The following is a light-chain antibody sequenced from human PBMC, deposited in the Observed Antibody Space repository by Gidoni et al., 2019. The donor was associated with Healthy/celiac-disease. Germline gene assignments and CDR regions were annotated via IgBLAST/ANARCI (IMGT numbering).Light chain of an antibody. CDR2: DAS. J-gene: IGKJ2*01. CDR1: QSVSSY. Sequence: DIVLTQSPATLSLSPGEIATLSCRASQSVSSYLAWYQQKPGQAPRLLIYDASNRATGIPARFSGSGSGTDFTLTISSLEPEDFAVYYCQQRSNWPPYTFGQGPKLEIK. CDR3: QQRSNWPPYT. V-gene: IGKV3-11*01.